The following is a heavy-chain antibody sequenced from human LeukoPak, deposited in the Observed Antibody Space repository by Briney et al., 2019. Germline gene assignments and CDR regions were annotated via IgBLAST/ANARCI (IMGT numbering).Heavy chain of an antibody. CDR3: ARAGRHYYYDSSGGDWFDP. D-gene: IGHD3-22*01. J-gene: IGHJ5*02. Sequence: SETLSLTCTVSGGSISSSSYYWGWIRQPPGKGLEWIGSIYYSGSTYYNPSLKSRVTISVDTSKNQFSLKLSSVTAADTAVYYCARAGRHYYYDSSGGDWFDPWGQGTLVTVSS. CDR1: GGSISSSSYY. CDR2: IYYSGST. V-gene: IGHV4-39*01.